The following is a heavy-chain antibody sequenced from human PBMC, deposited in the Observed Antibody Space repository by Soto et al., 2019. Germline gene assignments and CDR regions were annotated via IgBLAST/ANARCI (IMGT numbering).Heavy chain of an antibody. D-gene: IGHD3-10*01. Sequence: GGSLRLSCAASGFTFSSYGMHWVRQAPGKGLEWVAVIWYDGSNKYYADSVKGRFTISRDNSKNTLYLQMNSLRAEDTAVYYCARDKAIYYGSGWRYYYYYGMDVWGQGTTVTVSS. J-gene: IGHJ6*02. CDR1: GFTFSSYG. V-gene: IGHV3-33*01. CDR2: IWYDGSNK. CDR3: ARDKAIYYGSGWRYYYYYGMDV.